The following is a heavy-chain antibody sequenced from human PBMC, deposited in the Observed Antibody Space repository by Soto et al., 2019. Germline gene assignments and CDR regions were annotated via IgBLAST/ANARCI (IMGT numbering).Heavy chain of an antibody. J-gene: IGHJ4*02. CDR3: ARERGGYYLDY. CDR2: INAGNGNT. V-gene: IGHV1-3*03. Sequence: ASVKVSCKASGYTFTSYGISWVRQAPGQRLEWMGWINAGNGNTKYSQKFQGRFTISRDNSNNMLYLQMGSLRPEDMAVYFCARERGGYYLDYWGQGTPVTVSS. CDR1: GYTFTSYG. D-gene: IGHD3-10*01.